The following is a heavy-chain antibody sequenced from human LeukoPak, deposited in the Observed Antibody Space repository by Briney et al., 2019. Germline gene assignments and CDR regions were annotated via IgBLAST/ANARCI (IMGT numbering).Heavy chain of an antibody. Sequence: GGSLRLSCAASGFTFSTYAMRWVRQAPGKGLEWVSSISGSDGSTYYADSVKGRFTISRGNSKNTLYLQMNSLRAEGTAVYYCAKGESHPKYYFDYWGQGTLVTASS. CDR1: GFTFSTYA. V-gene: IGHV3-23*01. D-gene: IGHD3-10*01. J-gene: IGHJ4*02. CDR2: ISGSDGST. CDR3: AKGESHPKYYFDY.